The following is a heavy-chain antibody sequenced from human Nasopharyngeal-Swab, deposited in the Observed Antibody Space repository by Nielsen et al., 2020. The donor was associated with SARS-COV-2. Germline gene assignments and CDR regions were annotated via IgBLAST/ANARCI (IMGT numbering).Heavy chain of an antibody. D-gene: IGHD6-6*01. J-gene: IGHJ4*02. CDR1: GFTFSSYS. V-gene: IGHV3-21*01. Sequence: GESLKISCAASGFTFSSYSMNWVRQAPGKGLEWVSSISSSSYIYYADSVKGRFTISRDNSKNTLYLQMSSLRAEDTAVYYCVLMEVGAARPYWGQGTLVTVSS. CDR3: VLMEVGAARPY. CDR2: ISSSSYI.